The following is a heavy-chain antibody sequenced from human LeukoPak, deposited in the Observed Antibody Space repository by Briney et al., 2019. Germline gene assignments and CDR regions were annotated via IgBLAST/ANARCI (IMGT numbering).Heavy chain of an antibody. CDR2: ISGSGGST. Sequence: AGGSLRLSCAASGFTFSSYAMSWVRQAPGKGLEWVSAISGSGGSTYYADSVKGRFTISRDNSKNTLYLQMNSLRAEDTAVYYCAKGRSPEHDYCSSTSCVPGDDYWGQGTLVTVSS. V-gene: IGHV3-23*01. CDR3: AKGRSPEHDYCSSTSCVPGDDY. CDR1: GFTFSSYA. D-gene: IGHD2-2*01. J-gene: IGHJ4*02.